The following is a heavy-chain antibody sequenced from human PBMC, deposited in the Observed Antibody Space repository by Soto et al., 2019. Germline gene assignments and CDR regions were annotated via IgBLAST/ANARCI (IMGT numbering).Heavy chain of an antibody. CDR3: ARTDNVGYYQH. J-gene: IGHJ1*01. D-gene: IGHD3-3*01. V-gene: IGHV4-38-2*01. CDR1: GDFITSIYY. Sequence: SETLSLTCAVSGDFITSIYYWAWIRQPPGRGLEWIASIYHSGTTYYNPSLKSRVTISVDTSKNQFSLKLSSVTAADSAVYYCARTDNVGYYQHFGQGNLVTVS. CDR2: IYHSGTT.